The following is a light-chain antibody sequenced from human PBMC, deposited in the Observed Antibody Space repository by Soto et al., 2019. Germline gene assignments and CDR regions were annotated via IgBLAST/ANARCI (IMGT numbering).Light chain of an antibody. CDR2: GES. V-gene: IGKV3-15*01. Sequence: ELVMTQSPATLSVSTGERATLSCRASQSVSSNLAWSQQKPCQAPRPLIYGESTRATGIPARFSGSVSGTEFTLTISSLQSEEFAVDYCQQYNNWPPWTFGHGNNVEIK. CDR3: QQYNNWPPWT. J-gene: IGKJ1*01. CDR1: QSVSSN.